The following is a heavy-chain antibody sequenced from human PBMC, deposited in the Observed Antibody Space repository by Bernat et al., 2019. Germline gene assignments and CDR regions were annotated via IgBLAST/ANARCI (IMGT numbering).Heavy chain of an antibody. J-gene: IGHJ4*02. Sequence: QVQLQQWGAGLLKPSETLSLTCAVYGGSFSGYYWSWIRQPPGKGLEWIGEINQSGSTNYNPSLKSRVTISVDTSKNQFSLKLSSVTAADTAVYYCARGRGGDCSLDYWGQGTLVTVSS. CDR3: ARGRGGDCSLDY. D-gene: IGHD2-21*02. V-gene: IGHV4-34*01. CDR2: INQSGST. CDR1: GGSFSGYY.